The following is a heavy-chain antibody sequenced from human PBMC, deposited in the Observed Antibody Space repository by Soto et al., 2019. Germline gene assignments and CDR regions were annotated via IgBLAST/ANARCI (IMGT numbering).Heavy chain of an antibody. CDR1: GFTFNIYG. J-gene: IGHJ3*02. CDR2: ISYDGSNQ. CDR3: ARDPKVDAFDI. V-gene: IGHV3-30*03. Sequence: PGGSLRLSCAASGFTFNIYGMHWVRQAPDKGLEWVALISYDGSNQYYADSVKGRFTISRDNSKNTLFLQMNSLRAEDTAVYYSARDPKVDAFDIWGEGTMVTVS.